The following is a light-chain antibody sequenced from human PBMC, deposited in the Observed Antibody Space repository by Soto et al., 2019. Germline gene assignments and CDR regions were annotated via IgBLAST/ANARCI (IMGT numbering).Light chain of an antibody. V-gene: IGKV3-20*01. CDR3: QQYGSSPAT. CDR2: GAS. CDR1: QSVSSSY. J-gene: IGKJ4*01. Sequence: NVVSQSPGTLSLSPGERATLSCRASQSVSSSYLAWYQQKPGQAPRLLIYGASGRATGIPDRFSGSGSGTDFTLTISRLEPEDFAVYYCQQYGSSPATFGGGTKVDI.